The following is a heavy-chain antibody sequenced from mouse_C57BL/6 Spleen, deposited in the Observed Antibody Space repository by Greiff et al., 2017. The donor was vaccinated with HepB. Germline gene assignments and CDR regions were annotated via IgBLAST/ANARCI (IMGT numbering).Heavy chain of an antibody. D-gene: IGHD2-1*01. Sequence: VQLQQSGAELAKPGASVKISCKASGYTFTDYYMHWVKQRHGKSLEWIGYINPNSGCTNYKQKFKDKATLTANKSSSTAYMELSSLTYEDSAVYYCARSYYYYRSPYAMDYWGQGTSLTVSS. V-gene: IGHV1-7*01. CDR1: GYTFTDYY. J-gene: IGHJ4*01. CDR2: INPNSGCT. CDR3: ARSYYYYRSPYAMDY.